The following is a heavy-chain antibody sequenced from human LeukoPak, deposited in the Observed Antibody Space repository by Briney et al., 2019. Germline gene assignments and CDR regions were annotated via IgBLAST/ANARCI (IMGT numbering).Heavy chain of an antibody. CDR2: IVEDGSET. V-gene: IGHV3-7*01. Sequence: GGSLRLSCATSGFTFSSYWMTWVRQAPGKGLEWVASIVEDGSETYYLDSVKGRFTFSRGNAKNSLYLQMNSLRGEDTAVYYCARDPTRRFDLWGQGTLVTVSS. CDR1: GFTFSSYW. J-gene: IGHJ4*02. CDR3: ARDPTRRFDL.